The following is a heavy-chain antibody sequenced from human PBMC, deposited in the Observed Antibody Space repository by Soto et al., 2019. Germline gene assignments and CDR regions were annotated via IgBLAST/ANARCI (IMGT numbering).Heavy chain of an antibody. V-gene: IGHV3-23*01. CDR3: AKGSGSYPLPYYFDC. CDR1: GFTFSSYA. J-gene: IGHJ4*02. D-gene: IGHD1-26*01. CDR2: ISGSGGST. Sequence: HPGGSLRLSCAASGFTFSSYAMSWVRQAPGKGLEWVSAISGSGGSTYYADSVKGRFTISRDNSKNTLYLQMNSLRAEDTAVYYCAKGSGSYPLPYYFDCWGQGTLVTVSS.